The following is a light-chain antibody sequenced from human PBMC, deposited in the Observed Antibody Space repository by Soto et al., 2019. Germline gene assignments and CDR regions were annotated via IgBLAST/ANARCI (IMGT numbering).Light chain of an antibody. Sequence: ALTQPASVSGSPGQSIAISCTGTSSDVGAYDYVSWYQQHAGKAPKLMIYDVNNRPSGVSNRFSGSKSGNTASLTISGLQAEDEADYYCSSYTISSTPLYVFGTGTKVTVL. V-gene: IGLV2-14*01. CDR3: SSYTISSTPLYV. J-gene: IGLJ1*01. CDR2: DVN. CDR1: SSDVGAYDY.